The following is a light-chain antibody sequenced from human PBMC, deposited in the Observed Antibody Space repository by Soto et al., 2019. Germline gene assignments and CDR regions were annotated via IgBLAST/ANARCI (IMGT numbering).Light chain of an antibody. J-gene: IGKJ4*01. CDR3: QQRSGWPLT. CDR2: DAS. V-gene: IGKV3-11*01. Sequence: EIVLTQSPATLSLSPGERATLSCRTSQSVSSYLAWYQQKPGQAPRLLISDASNRATGIPARFSGSGSGTDFTLTISSLEPEDFAVYYCQQRSGWPLTFGGGTKVEIK. CDR1: QSVSSY.